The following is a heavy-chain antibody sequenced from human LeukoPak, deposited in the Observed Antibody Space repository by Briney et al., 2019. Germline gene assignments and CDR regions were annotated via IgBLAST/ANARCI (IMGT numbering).Heavy chain of an antibody. CDR3: ARDPHYYGSGTPGYFDY. V-gene: IGHV3-21*06. Sequence: GGSLRLSCAASGFTFSSYSMNWVRQAPGKGLEWVSSISSTSSYIYYADSVKGRFSISRDNAKNSLYLQMNSLRAEDTAVYYCARDPHYYGSGTPGYFDYWGQGTLVTVSS. J-gene: IGHJ4*02. CDR1: GFTFSSYS. CDR2: ISSTSSYI. D-gene: IGHD3-10*01.